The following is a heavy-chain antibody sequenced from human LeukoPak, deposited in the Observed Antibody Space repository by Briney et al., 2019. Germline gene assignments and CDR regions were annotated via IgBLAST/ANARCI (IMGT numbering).Heavy chain of an antibody. V-gene: IGHV3-11*04. J-gene: IGHJ4*02. Sequence: GGSLRLSCAAPGFTFSDYYMSWIRQAPGKGLEWVSYISSSGSTIYYADSVKGRFTISRDNAKNSLYLQMNSLRAEDTAVYYCARDHKPYYFDYWGQGALVTVSS. CDR2: ISSSGSTI. CDR1: GFTFSDYY. CDR3: ARDHKPYYFDY.